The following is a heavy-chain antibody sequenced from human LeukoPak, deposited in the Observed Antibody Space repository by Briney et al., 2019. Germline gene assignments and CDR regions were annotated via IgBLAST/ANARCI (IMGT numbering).Heavy chain of an antibody. Sequence: ASVKVSCKASGGTFSSYAISWVRQAPGQGLEWMGWINPNSGGTNYAQKFQGRVTMTRDTSISTAYMELSRLRSDDTAVYYCARVPVIQYYYGMDVWGQGTTVTVSS. CDR1: GGTFSSYA. J-gene: IGHJ6*02. CDR2: INPNSGGT. V-gene: IGHV1-2*02. D-gene: IGHD3-16*02. CDR3: ARVPVIQYYYGMDV.